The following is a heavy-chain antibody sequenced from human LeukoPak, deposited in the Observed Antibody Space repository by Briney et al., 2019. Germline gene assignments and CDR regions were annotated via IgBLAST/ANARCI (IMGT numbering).Heavy chain of an antibody. V-gene: IGHV1-8*01. CDR3: ARDPSEGRRFDP. CDR2: MNPNSGNT. J-gene: IGHJ5*02. Sequence: ASVKVSCKASGYTFTSYDINWVRQATGQGLEWMGWMNPNSGNTGYAQKFQGRVTMTRNTSISTAYMELSSLRAEDTAVYYCARDPSEGRRFDPWGQGTLVTVSS. CDR1: GYTFTSYD.